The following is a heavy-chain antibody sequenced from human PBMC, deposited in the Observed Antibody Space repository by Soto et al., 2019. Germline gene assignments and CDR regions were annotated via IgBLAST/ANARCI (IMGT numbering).Heavy chain of an antibody. V-gene: IGHV4-39*01. D-gene: IGHD5-12*01. Sequence: SETLSLTCSVSGRSISEINSYWGWIRQTPGEWLEWIGTIHHTGSTYYNPSLKSRVIISLDTSKNQFSLKLSSVTAADTALYYCARPEGGYGSGYSWFDPWGQGTRVTVYS. CDR2: IHHTGST. CDR3: ARPEGGYGSGYSWFDP. CDR1: GRSISEINSY. J-gene: IGHJ5*02.